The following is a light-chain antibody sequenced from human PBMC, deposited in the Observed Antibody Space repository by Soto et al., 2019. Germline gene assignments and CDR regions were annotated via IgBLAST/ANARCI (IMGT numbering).Light chain of an antibody. CDR1: NSDVGAYNL. Sequence: QSALTQPASVSGSPGQSITISCTATNSDVGAYNLVSWYQQHPGEAPKLMIYEGSKRPSGVSNRFSGSKSGNTASLTISGLQAEDEADYYCCSYVGSTSTLVFGGGTKLTVL. CDR3: CSYVGSTSTLV. V-gene: IGLV2-23*01. CDR2: EGS. J-gene: IGLJ2*01.